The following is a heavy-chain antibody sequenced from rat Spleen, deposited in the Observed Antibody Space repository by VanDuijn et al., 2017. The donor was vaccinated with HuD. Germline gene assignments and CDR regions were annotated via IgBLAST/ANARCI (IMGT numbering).Heavy chain of an antibody. CDR2: ITNTGGSI. D-gene: IGHD1-4*01. CDR3: TRLPGYNPYYYLMDA. Sequence: EVQLVESGGGLVQPGRSLKLSCVASGFTFNNYWMSWIRQAPGKGLEWVASITNTGGSIYYPDSVKGRFTISRDNAQNTLYLQMDSLRSEDTATYYCTRLPGYNPYYYLMDAWGQGASVTVSS. J-gene: IGHJ4*01. CDR1: GFTFNNYW. V-gene: IGHV5-31*01.